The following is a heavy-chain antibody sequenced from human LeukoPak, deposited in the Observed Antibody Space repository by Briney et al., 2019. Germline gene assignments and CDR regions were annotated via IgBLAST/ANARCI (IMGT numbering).Heavy chain of an antibody. D-gene: IGHD3-3*01. Sequence: GGSLRLSCAASGFTFSSYWMHWVRQAPGKGLVWVSRINSDGSGTSYADSVKGRFTISRDNAKNTLYLQMNSLRAEDTAVYYCALYYDFWSGYDYWGQGTLVTVSS. CDR1: GFTFSSYW. V-gene: IGHV3-74*01. CDR2: INSDGSGT. J-gene: IGHJ4*02. CDR3: ALYYDFWSGYDY.